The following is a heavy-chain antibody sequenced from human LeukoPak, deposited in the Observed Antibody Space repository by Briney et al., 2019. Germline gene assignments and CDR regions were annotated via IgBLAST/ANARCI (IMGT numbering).Heavy chain of an antibody. V-gene: IGHV3-21*01. D-gene: IGHD3-22*01. Sequence: GGSLRLSCAASGFTFSTYNMNWVRQALGKGLEWVSSISGSSSYIYYADSVKGRFTISRDNAKNSLYLQMNSLRAEDTAVYYCARDLYRIVVVPHYFDYWGQGTLVTVSS. CDR2: ISGSSSYI. J-gene: IGHJ4*02. CDR3: ARDLYRIVVVPHYFDY. CDR1: GFTFSTYN.